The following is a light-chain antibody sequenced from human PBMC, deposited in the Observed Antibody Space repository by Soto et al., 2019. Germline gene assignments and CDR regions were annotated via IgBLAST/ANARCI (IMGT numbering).Light chain of an antibody. CDR3: QQYFEWPPMT. J-gene: IGKJ1*01. Sequence: EVVMTQSPATLSVSPGERATLSCRAIETVATNLAWYQQKPGQAPRLLISGASTRAAGISDRFRGSGSGTEFTLAISSLRSEDSAIYYCQQYFEWPPMTFGQGTKVEI. V-gene: IGKV3-15*01. CDR2: GAS. CDR1: ETVATN.